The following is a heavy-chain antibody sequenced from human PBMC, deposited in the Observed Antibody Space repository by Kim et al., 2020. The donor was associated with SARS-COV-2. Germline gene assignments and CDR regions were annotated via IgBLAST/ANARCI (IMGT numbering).Heavy chain of an antibody. CDR3: ARDSHTSSDAFDI. CDR2: IWYDGSNK. J-gene: IGHJ3*02. Sequence: GGSLRLSCAASGFTFSSYGMHWVRQAPGKGLEWVAVIWYDGSNKYYADSVKGQFTISRDNSKNTLYLQMNSLRAEDTAVYYCARDSHTSSDAFDIWGQGTMVTVSS. V-gene: IGHV3-33*01. CDR1: GFTFSSYG.